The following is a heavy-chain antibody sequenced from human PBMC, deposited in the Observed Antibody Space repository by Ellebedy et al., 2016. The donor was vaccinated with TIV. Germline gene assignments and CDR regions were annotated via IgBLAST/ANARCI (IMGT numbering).Heavy chain of an antibody. CDR2: VNSVSTSM. CDR1: GFPFSSYN. CDR3: ARDFDTAPMKTIFDY. J-gene: IGHJ4*01. Sequence: GESLKISCAVSGFPFSSYNMNWIRQAPGKGLEWVSAVNSVSTSMFYAYSVKGRFTVSRDNAKNSLYLQMNNLRAEDTAVYYCARDFDTAPMKTIFDYWGHGTLVTVSS. D-gene: IGHD5-18*01. V-gene: IGHV3-21*01.